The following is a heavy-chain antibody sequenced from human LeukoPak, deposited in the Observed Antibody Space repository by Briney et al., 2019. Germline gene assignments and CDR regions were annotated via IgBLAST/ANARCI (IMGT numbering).Heavy chain of an antibody. V-gene: IGHV3-7*01. Sequence: GGSLRLSCAASGFTFSSYWMSWVRQAPGKGQEWVANIKQDGSEKYYVDSVKGRFTISRDNAKNSLYLQMNSLRAEDTAVYYCARVSRNTVTTLQYFDYWGQGTLVTVSS. D-gene: IGHD4-17*01. CDR2: IKQDGSEK. CDR1: GFTFSSYW. J-gene: IGHJ4*02. CDR3: ARVSRNTVTTLQYFDY.